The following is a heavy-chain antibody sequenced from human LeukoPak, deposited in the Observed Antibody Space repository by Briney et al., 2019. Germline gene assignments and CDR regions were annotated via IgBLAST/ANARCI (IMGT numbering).Heavy chain of an antibody. CDR3: TTVVFAGGGI. CDR2: IRSKANSYAT. V-gene: IGHV3-73*01. CDR1: GFTFSGSA. Sequence: PGGSLRLSCAASGFTFSGSAMHWVRQASGKGLEWVGRIRSKANSYATAYAASVKGRFTISRDDSKNTAYLQMNSLKTEDTAVYYCTTVVFAGGGIWGQGTLVTVSS. J-gene: IGHJ4*02. D-gene: IGHD2-2*01.